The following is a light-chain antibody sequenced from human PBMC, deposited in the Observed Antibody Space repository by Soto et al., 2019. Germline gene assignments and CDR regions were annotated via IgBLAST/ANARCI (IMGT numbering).Light chain of an antibody. CDR2: AAA. CDR1: QGISSS. J-gene: IGKJ4*02. CDR3: EQVSSYPLT. V-gene: IGKV1-9*01. Sequence: DIQLTQSPSFLSASVGDRVTITCRASQGISSSLAWYQQKPGKAPNLLIYAAATLQTGVPTRFNGSGSGLEFTLTISSLQPEDFASYYCEQVSSYPLTCGGGTKTEIK.